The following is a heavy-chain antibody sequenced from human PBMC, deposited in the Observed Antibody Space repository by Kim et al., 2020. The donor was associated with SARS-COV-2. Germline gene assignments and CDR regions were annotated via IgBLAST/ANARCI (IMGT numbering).Heavy chain of an antibody. CDR3: ARNGVMVRSPMDV. D-gene: IGHD3-22*01. CDR1: GDTVSNNTAT. J-gene: IGHJ6*02. CDR2: TYYRSKWYS. V-gene: IGHV6-1*01. Sequence: SQTLSLTCAISGDTVSNNTATWNWIRQSPSRGLEWLGRTYYRSKWYSDYAVSVKSRITINPDTSETQFSLQLNSVTPEDTAVYYCARNGVMVRSPMDVWGQGTTVTVSS.